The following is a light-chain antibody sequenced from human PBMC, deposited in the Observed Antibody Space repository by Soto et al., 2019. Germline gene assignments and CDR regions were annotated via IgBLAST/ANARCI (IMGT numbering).Light chain of an antibody. CDR1: QRISNNY. V-gene: IGKV3D-20*01. CDR2: AAS. J-gene: IGKJ4*01. Sequence: EIVLTQSPATLSLSPGERATLSCGASQRISNNYIAWYQKKPCLAPRLLIYAASNSAAVIPDRFSGSGSGTSFPLTISRLEHEDFAVYYYQHIDNLITFGGGTKVEIK. CDR3: QHIDNLIT.